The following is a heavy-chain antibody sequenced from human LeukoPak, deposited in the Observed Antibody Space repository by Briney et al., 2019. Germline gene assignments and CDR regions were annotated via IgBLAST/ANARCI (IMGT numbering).Heavy chain of an antibody. V-gene: IGHV4-39*07. Sequence: SETLSLTCIVSGGSISSSSHYWGWIRQPPGEGLEWIGSIYYSGTTYYNPSLKSRLTISIDTSKNQFSLRLSSVTAADAAVYFCARVYYGRTYDYWYFDLWGRGTLVTVSS. J-gene: IGHJ2*01. D-gene: IGHD3-10*01. CDR2: IYYSGTT. CDR1: GGSISSSSHY. CDR3: ARVYYGRTYDYWYFDL.